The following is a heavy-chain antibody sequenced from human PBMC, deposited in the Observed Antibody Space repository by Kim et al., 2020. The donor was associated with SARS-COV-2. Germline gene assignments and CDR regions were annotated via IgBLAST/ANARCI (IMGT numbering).Heavy chain of an antibody. CDR3: ARGPRYYYGSASGPYYNLNYYYYYAMDV. CDR1: DGSVSGYF. D-gene: IGHD3-10*01. Sequence: SETLSLTCAVYDGSVSGYFWSWVRQTPGKGLQWIGEINDGGRTYYNPSLKSRVTLSIDTSKNQFSLKMTSATAAGAAVYFCARGPRYYYGSASGPYYNLNYYYYYAMDVWGQGTTVTVSS. J-gene: IGHJ6*02. CDR2: INDGGRT. V-gene: IGHV4-34*01.